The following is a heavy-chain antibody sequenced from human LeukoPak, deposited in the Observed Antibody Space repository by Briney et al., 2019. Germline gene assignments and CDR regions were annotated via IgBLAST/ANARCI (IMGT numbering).Heavy chain of an antibody. CDR3: ARANFLYCSSSTCLFDY. V-gene: IGHV1-2*02. CDR1: GYTFTDYY. J-gene: IGHJ4*02. Sequence: ASVKVSCKASGYTFTDYYTHWVRQAPGQGFEWMGWINPNDVDTNYAQKFQGRVTMTRDTSISTANMEVSRRRSDDTAVYYCARANFLYCSSSTCLFDYWGQGTLVTVSS. D-gene: IGHD2-2*01. CDR2: INPNDVDT.